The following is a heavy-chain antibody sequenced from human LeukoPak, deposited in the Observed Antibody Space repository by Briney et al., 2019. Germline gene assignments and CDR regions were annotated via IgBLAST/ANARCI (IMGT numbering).Heavy chain of an antibody. Sequence: SETLSLTCAVYGGSFSGYYWSWIRQPPGKGLEWIGEINHSGSTNYNPSLKSRVTISVDTSKNQFSLKLSSVTAADTAVYYCARRGLVAGEGTGDFDYWGQGTLVTVSS. CDR2: INHSGST. CDR3: ARRGLVAGEGTGDFDY. J-gene: IGHJ4*02. V-gene: IGHV4-34*01. D-gene: IGHD6-19*01. CDR1: GGSFSGYY.